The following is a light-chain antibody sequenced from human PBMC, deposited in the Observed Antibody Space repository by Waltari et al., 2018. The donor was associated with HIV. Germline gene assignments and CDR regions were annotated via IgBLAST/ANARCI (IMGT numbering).Light chain of an antibody. CDR3: SSWDTRLNGWV. Sequence: QAGLTQPPSVSKALGQTATLTCTGDKNNVGFQGAAWLKHHQGHPPKLLSYRGNNRPSGVPGRVSASTSGKTASLNITGLQADDEADYFCSSWDTRLNGWVFGGGTHLTVL. J-gene: IGLJ3*02. CDR1: KNNVGFQG. V-gene: IGLV10-54*04. CDR2: RGN.